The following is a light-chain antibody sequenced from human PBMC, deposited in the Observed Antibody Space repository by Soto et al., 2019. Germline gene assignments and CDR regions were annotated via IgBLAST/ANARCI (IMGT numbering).Light chain of an antibody. Sequence: EIVMTQSPATLSVSPGERATLSCRASQSVSSNLAWYQQKPGQAPGLLIYGASTRATGIPARFSGSGSGTEFTLTISSLQSEDFAVYYCHQYNNWPPYTFGQGTKLEIK. CDR2: GAS. V-gene: IGKV3-15*01. CDR3: HQYNNWPPYT. CDR1: QSVSSN. J-gene: IGKJ2*01.